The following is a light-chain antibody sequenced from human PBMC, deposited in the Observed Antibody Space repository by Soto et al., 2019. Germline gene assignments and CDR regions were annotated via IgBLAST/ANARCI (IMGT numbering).Light chain of an antibody. V-gene: IGKV3-15*01. CDR2: GAS. Sequence: EVVMTQSPATASVSPKEGVTLSCRACQTISNDLAWYQQKPGQAPRLLIYGASTRATGVPARFSGGGSGTEFTLTISSLQSEDFAFYYCQQNNKWPPVTFGGGTKV. CDR1: QTISND. J-gene: IGKJ4*01. CDR3: QQNNKWPPVT.